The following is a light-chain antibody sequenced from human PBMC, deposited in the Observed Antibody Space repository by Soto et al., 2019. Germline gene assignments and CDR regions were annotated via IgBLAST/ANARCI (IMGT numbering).Light chain of an antibody. CDR3: QQYINWPRT. V-gene: IGKV3-20*01. CDR2: ATS. CDR1: QSVSSNF. J-gene: IGKJ1*01. Sequence: IVLTQSPATLSLSPGERATLSCRASQSVSSNFLAWYQQEPGQAPRLLIYATSTRATGIPDRFSGSGSGTDFTLTISRLEPEDFAVYYCQQYINWPRTFGQGTKVDIK.